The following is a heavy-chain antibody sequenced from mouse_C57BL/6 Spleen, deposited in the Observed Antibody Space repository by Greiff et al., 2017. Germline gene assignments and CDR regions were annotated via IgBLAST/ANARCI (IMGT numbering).Heavy chain of an antibody. J-gene: IGHJ2*01. Sequence: QVQLQQPGAELVRPGTSVKLSCKASGYTFTSYWMHWVKQRPGQGLEWIGVIDPSDSYTNYNQKFKGKATLTVDTSSSTAYMQLSSLTSEDSAVDYCARSGYCGSRGDYWGQGTTLTVSS. CDR3: ARSGYCGSRGDY. CDR2: IDPSDSYT. D-gene: IGHD1-1*01. CDR1: GYTFTSYW. V-gene: IGHV1-59*01.